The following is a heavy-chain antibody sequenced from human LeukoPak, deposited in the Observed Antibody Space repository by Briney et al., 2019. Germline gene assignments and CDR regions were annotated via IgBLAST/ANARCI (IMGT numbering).Heavy chain of an antibody. J-gene: IGHJ5*02. CDR1: GFTFSTYN. CDR3: AISLKSYFGASP. Sequence: GGSLRLSCAASGFTFSTYNMNWVRQAPGKGLEWVSGISGSGGSTYYADSVKGRFTISRDNSKNTLYLQMNSLRVEDMAVYYCAISLKSYFGASPWGQGTLVTVSS. D-gene: IGHD3-16*02. CDR2: ISGSGGST. V-gene: IGHV3-23*01.